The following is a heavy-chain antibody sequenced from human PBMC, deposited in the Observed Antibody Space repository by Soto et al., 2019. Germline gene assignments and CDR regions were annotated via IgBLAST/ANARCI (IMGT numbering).Heavy chain of an antibody. V-gene: IGHV4-39*01. Sequence: PSETPSLTCTVSGCSLSSSSYYWGWVRQPPGKGLEWIGSIYYSGSTYYNPSLKSRVTISVDTSKNQFSLKLSSVTAADTAVYYCARRVFVWGSYRYFYWFDPWGQGTLVTVSS. J-gene: IGHJ5*02. CDR3: ARRVFVWGSYRYFYWFDP. CDR2: IYYSGST. D-gene: IGHD3-16*02. CDR1: GCSLSSSSYY.